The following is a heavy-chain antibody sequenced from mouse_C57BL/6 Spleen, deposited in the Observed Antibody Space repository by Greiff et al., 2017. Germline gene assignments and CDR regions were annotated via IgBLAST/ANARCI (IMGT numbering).Heavy chain of an antibody. CDR2: INPNNGGT. V-gene: IGHV1-26*01. CDR3: ARGREGSLYAMDY. D-gene: IGHD1-1*02. CDR1: GYTFTDYY. J-gene: IGHJ4*01. Sequence: EVQLQQSGPELVKPGASVKISCKASGYTFTDYYMNWVKQSHGKSLEWIGDINPNNGGTSYNQKFKGKATLTVDKSSSTAYMELRSLTSEDSAVYYCARGREGSLYAMDYWGQGTSVTVSS.